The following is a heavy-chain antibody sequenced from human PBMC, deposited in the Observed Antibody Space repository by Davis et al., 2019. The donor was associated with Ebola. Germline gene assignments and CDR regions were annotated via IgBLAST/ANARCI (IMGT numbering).Heavy chain of an antibody. V-gene: IGHV3-33*05. D-gene: IGHD1-26*01. CDR2: ISSEGGKG. CDR3: ATPGDSGRYLDF. J-gene: IGHJ4*02. Sequence: GGSLRLSCAASGFTFSSYGMHWVRQAPGKGLEWVAMISSEGGKGDYADSVKGRFTISRDNSKNTVYLQMNSLRAEDTAVYYCATPGDSGRYLDFWGQGTLVTVSS. CDR1: GFTFSSYG.